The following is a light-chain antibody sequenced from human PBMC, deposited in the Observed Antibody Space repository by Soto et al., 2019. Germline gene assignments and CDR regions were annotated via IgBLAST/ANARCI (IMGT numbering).Light chain of an antibody. J-gene: IGKJ2*01. CDR3: QQVNTYPYT. V-gene: IGKV1-9*01. Sequence: DIQLTQSPSFLSASVVDRVTITCRANQDISSSVAWYQQTPGKAPKLLMYGASALQRGVPSRFSGSGYGTEFTLTISSLQPEDFATYYCQQVNTYPYTFGQGTKLEIK. CDR1: QDISSS. CDR2: GAS.